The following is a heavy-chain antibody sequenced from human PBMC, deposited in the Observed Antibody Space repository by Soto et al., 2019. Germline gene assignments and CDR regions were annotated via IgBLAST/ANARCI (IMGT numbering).Heavy chain of an antibody. D-gene: IGHD1-26*01. J-gene: IGHJ3*01. CDR2: ISSSSSTI. V-gene: IGHV3-48*01. CDR1: GFTFSSYS. CDR3: ARGRRSGRDAFHL. Sequence: GGSLRLSCAASGFTFSSYSMNWVRQAPGKGLEWVSYISSSSSTIYYADSVKGRFTISRDNAENSPYLQMNSLRAEDTAVYYCARGRRSGRDAFHLWGQGTMVTVSS.